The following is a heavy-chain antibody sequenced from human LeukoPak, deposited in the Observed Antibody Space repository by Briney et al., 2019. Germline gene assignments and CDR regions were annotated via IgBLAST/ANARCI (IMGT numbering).Heavy chain of an antibody. J-gene: IGHJ4*02. V-gene: IGHV3-7*01. Sequence: PGGSLRLSCAASGFTVSSNYMSWVRQAPGKGLEWVANIRQDGVAKYYADSVRGRFTISRDNARASVFLQMDSLRAEDTGVYYCARDLGFSSEDLWGQGTLVTVS. D-gene: IGHD6-19*01. CDR1: GFTVSSNY. CDR3: ARDLGFSSEDL. CDR2: IRQDGVAK.